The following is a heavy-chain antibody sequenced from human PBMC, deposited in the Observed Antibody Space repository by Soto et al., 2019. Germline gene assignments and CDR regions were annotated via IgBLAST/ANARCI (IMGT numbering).Heavy chain of an antibody. CDR3: ARDGQSHTEPDY. Sequence: SETLSLTCTVSGGSISSGDYYWSWIRQPPGKGLEWIGYIYYSGSTYYNPSLKSRVTISVDTSKNQFSLKLSSVTAADTAVYYRARDGQSHTEPDYWGQGTLVTVSS. CDR1: GGSISSGDYY. D-gene: IGHD5-18*01. V-gene: IGHV4-30-4*01. J-gene: IGHJ4*02. CDR2: IYYSGST.